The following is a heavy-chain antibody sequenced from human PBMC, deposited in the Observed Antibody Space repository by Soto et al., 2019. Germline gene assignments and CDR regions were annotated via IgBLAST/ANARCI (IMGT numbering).Heavy chain of an antibody. V-gene: IGHV6-1*01. CDR3: AKGDNLGPKTGYAFDP. CDR1: GDSVSSNTAS. D-gene: IGHD5-12*01. Sequence: PSQTLSLTCAISGDSVSSNTASWNWISQSPSRGLEWLGRTYFRSKWYNDYAVSVKSRIIINPDTSNNQFPLQLNSVTPEDTAVYFCAKGDNLGPKTGYAFDPWGQGIMVTVSS. J-gene: IGHJ5*02. CDR2: TYFRSKWYN.